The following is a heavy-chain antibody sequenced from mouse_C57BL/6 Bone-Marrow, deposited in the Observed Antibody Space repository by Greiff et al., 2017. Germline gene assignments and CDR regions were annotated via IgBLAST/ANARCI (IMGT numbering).Heavy chain of an antibody. V-gene: IGHV1-72*01. CDR2: IDPNSGGT. CDR1: GYTFTSYW. CDR3: ARNRPPYHYFDD. D-gene: IGHD6-5*01. Sequence: QVQLQQPGAELVKPGASVKLSCKASGYTFTSYWMHWVKQRPGRGLEWIGRIDPNSGGTKYTEKFKSKATLTVDKPSSTAYMQLSSRTSEDSAVYYCARNRPPYHYFDDWGQGTTLTVSS. J-gene: IGHJ2*01.